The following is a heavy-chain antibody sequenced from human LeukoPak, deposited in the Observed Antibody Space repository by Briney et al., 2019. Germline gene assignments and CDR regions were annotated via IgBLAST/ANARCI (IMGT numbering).Heavy chain of an antibody. CDR2: IYDSGST. CDR3: ARSVPCDSSSYVAVYS. V-gene: IGHV4-59*01. Sequence: SETLSLTCPVSGGSTSSYYWSWFRQPPGQGLEWIGYIYDSGSTNYNPSLKSRVTISVDTSKDQCALKLSSVTAADTAVYYCARSVPCDSSSYVAVYSGDEGRMVTVSS. D-gene: IGHD3-22*01. CDR1: GGSTSSYY. J-gene: IGHJ3*02.